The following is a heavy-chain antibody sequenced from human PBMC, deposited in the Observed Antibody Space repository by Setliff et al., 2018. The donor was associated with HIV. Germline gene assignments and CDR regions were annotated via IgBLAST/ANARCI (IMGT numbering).Heavy chain of an antibody. D-gene: IGHD6-19*01. V-gene: IGHV1-46*01. CDR1: GYTFTSYY. Sequence: GASVKVSCKASGYTFTSYYMHWVRQAPGQGLEWMGIIYPSDGRTTYAQEFQGRVTMTRDTSTSTVYMELSSLRSEDTAVYYCAREPSGSGWLPYYDYWGQGTLVTVSS. CDR3: AREPSGSGWLPYYDY. CDR2: IYPSDGRT. J-gene: IGHJ4*02.